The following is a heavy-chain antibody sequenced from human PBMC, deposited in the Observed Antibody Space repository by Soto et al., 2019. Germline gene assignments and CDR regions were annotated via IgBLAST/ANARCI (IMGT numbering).Heavy chain of an antibody. CDR3: AKEFHSWNYFDY. CDR1: GFTFSSSG. D-gene: IGHD1-20*01. V-gene: IGHV3-30*18. CDR2: ISYDGSNK. J-gene: IGHJ4*02. Sequence: QVQLVESGGGVVQPGRSLRLSCAASGFTFSSSGMHWVRQAPGKGLEWVAVISYDGSNKFYADSVKGRFTISRDNFRNTLYLQMNSLRAEDMAVYYCAKEFHSWNYFDYWGQGTLVTVSS.